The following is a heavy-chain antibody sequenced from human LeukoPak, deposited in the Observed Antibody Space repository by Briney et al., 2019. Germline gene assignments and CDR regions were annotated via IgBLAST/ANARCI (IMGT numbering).Heavy chain of an antibody. D-gene: IGHD3-22*01. CDR1: GRSISSGGYY. CDR3: ARDRAGSTVYFLNWFDP. V-gene: IGHV4-31*03. J-gene: IGHJ5*02. Sequence: PSETLSLTCTVSGRSISSGGYYWSWIRQHPGKGLDWIGYTYYSRSTYYNPSLKSRVTISVDTSKNQFSLRLSSVTAADTAVYYCARDRAGSTVYFLNWFDPWGQGTLVTVSS. CDR2: TYYSRST.